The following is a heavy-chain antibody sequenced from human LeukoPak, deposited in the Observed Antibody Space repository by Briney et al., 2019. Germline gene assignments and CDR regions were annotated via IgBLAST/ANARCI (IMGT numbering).Heavy chain of an antibody. CDR2: INHSGST. J-gene: IGHJ5*02. CDR1: GGSFSGYY. Sequence: SETLSLTCAVYGGSFSGYYWSWIRQPPGKGLEWIGEINHSGSTTYNPSLKSRVTISVDTSNNQFSLKLSSVTAADTAVYYCARHKPTYYDFWSGYYSGWFDPWGQGTLVTVSS. CDR3: ARHKPTYYDFWSGYYSGWFDP. V-gene: IGHV4-34*01. D-gene: IGHD3-3*01.